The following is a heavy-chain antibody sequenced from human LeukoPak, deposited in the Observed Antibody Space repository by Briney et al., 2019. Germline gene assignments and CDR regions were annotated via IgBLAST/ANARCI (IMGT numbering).Heavy chain of an antibody. D-gene: IGHD1-26*01. V-gene: IGHV3-21*01. CDR2: ISSSSSYI. CDR1: GFTFSSYS. Sequence: PGGSLRLSCAASGFTFSSYSMNWVRQAPGKGLEWVSSISSSSSYIYYADSVKGRFTISRDNAKNSLYLQMNSLRAEDTAVYYCAREEYSGSYYFDYWGQGTLVTVSS. CDR3: AREEYSGSYYFDY. J-gene: IGHJ4*02.